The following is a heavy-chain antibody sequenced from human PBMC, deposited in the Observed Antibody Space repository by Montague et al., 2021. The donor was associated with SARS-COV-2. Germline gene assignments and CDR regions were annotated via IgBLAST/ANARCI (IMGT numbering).Heavy chain of an antibody. V-gene: IGHV4-34*01. J-gene: IGHJ4*02. CDR3: ARDIAVAGLFDY. D-gene: IGHD6-19*01. CDR2: INHSRST. Sequence: SETLSLTCAVYGGSFSGYYWSWIRQPPGKGLEWIGEINHSRSTNYNPSLKSRVTISVDTSKNQFSLKLSSVTAADTAVYYCARDIAVAGLFDYWGQGTLVTVSS. CDR1: GGSFSGYY.